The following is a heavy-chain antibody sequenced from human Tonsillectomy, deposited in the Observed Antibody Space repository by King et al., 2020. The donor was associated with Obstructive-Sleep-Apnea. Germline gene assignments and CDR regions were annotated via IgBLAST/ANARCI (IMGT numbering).Heavy chain of an antibody. V-gene: IGHV1-8*01. D-gene: IGHD3-22*01. J-gene: IGHJ1*01. CDR1: GYTFTSYD. CDR2: MNPNSGNT. Sequence: VQLVESGAEVKKPGASVKVSCEASGYTFTSYDINWVRQATGQGLEWMGWMNPNSGNTGYAQKFQGRVTMTRNTSVSTAYMELSSLGSEDTAVYYCARLNFYYDRSGHREYLHHWGQGTLVSVSS. CDR3: ARLNFYYDRSGHREYLHH.